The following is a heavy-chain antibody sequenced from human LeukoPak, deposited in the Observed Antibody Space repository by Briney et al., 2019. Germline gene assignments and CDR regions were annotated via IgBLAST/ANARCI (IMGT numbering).Heavy chain of an antibody. V-gene: IGHV4-34*01. D-gene: IGHD3-3*01. CDR2: INHSGST. CDR3: ARAYIFAV. J-gene: IGHJ4*02. Sequence: SETLSLTCAVYGGSFSGYYWSWIRQPPGKGLEWIGEINHSGSTNYNPSLKSRVTISVDTSKNQFSLKLSSVTAADTAVYYCARAYIFAVWGQGTLVTVSS. CDR1: GGSFSGYY.